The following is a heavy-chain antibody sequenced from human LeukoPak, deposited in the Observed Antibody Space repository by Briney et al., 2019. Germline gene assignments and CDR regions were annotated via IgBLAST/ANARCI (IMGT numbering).Heavy chain of an antibody. V-gene: IGHV4-59*11. CDR3: ARHSDNNKLYYYMDV. CDR1: GGSISSHY. J-gene: IGHJ6*03. Sequence: SETLSLTCTVSGGSISSHYWSWIRQPPGKGLEWIGYISYSGSTNYNPSLKRRVTISIDTSKNQFSLKLNSVTAADTAMYYCARHSDNNKLYYYMDVWGKGTTVTVSS. D-gene: IGHD1-1*01. CDR2: ISYSGST.